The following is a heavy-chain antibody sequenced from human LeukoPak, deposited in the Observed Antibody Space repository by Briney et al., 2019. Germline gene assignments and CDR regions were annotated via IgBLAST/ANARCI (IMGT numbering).Heavy chain of an antibody. V-gene: IGHV3-74*01. CDR1: GFTFSSYW. CDR3: AREGMEWLEDY. J-gene: IGHJ4*02. Sequence: GGSLRLSCAASGFTFSSYWMHWVRQAPGKGLVLVSRINSDGSSTSYADSVKGRFTISRDNAKNTLYLQMNSLRAEDTAVYYCAREGMEWLEDYWGQGTLVTVSS. CDR2: INSDGSST. D-gene: IGHD3-3*01.